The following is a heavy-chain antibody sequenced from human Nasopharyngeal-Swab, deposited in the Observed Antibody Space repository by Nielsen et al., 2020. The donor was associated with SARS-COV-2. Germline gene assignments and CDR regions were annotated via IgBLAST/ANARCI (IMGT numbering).Heavy chain of an antibody. CDR3: ARPTFRGSDYYY. CDR1: GGSISSSSYY. Sequence: SETLSLTCTVSGGSISSSSYYWGWIRQPPGKGLEWIGSIYYSGSTYYNPSLKSRVTISVDTSKNQFSLKLSSVTAADTAVYYCARPTFRGSDYYYWGQGTLVTVSS. CDR2: IYYSGST. V-gene: IGHV4-39*01. J-gene: IGHJ4*02. D-gene: IGHD3-22*01.